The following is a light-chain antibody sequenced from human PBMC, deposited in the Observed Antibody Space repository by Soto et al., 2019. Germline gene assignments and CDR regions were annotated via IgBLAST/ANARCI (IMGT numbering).Light chain of an antibody. V-gene: IGKV1-9*01. CDR1: QGISSY. Sequence: DIQLTQSPSFLSASVGDRVTITCRASQGISSYLAWYQPKPWKAPKLLIYAASTLQSGVPSRFSGSRSGTEFTLTISSLQPEDYATYYCQQHHSYPLTFGGGTKVEIK. CDR3: QQHHSYPLT. J-gene: IGKJ4*01. CDR2: AAS.